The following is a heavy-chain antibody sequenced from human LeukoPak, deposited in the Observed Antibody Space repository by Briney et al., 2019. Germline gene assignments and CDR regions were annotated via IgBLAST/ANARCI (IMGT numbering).Heavy chain of an antibody. V-gene: IGHV3-9*01. CDR2: ISWNSGSI. Sequence: TGGSLTLSCAASGFTLDDYAMHWVRHAPGKGRECVSCISWNSGSIGYADSVKGRITHSRDNAKNSLDLQMNRLRAEDTALYYCAKDMWEDYGDYVGYFDYWGQGTLVTVSS. D-gene: IGHD4-17*01. CDR3: AKDMWEDYGDYVGYFDY. CDR1: GFTLDDYA. J-gene: IGHJ4*02.